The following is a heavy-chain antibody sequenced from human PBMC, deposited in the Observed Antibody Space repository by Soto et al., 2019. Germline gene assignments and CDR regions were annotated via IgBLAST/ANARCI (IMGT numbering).Heavy chain of an antibody. CDR2: IYAGDSDT. J-gene: IGHJ4*02. V-gene: IGHV5-51*01. Sequence: GESLKISCKGSGYSFTNYWIGWVRQMPGKGLEWTGIIYAGDSDTRYSPSFQGQVTISVDKSISTAYLHCSSLKASDTAMYYCARGSGGMGNPFDYWGQGTLVTVSS. D-gene: IGHD6-13*01. CDR1: GYSFTNYW. CDR3: ARGSGGMGNPFDY.